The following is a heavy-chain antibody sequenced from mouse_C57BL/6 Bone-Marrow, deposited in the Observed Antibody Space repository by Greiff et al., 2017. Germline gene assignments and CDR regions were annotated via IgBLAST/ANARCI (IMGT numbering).Heavy chain of an antibody. Sequence: SGADLVRPGASVKMSCAASGYTFSSYGMPWVRQTPTQGLEWIGAINPGNGDTSYQQNLKGKATLTVDKSSSTAYMQLSSLTSEDTAVYFCARCGLKRAMDYWGQGTAVTVSS. CDR3: ARCGLKRAMDY. CDR2: INPGNGDT. CDR1: GYTFSSYG. J-gene: IGHJ4*01. V-gene: IGHV1-12*01.